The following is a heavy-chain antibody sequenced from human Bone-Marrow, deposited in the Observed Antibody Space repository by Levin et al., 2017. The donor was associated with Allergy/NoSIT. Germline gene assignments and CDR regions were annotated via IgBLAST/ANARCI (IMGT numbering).Heavy chain of an antibody. CDR2: ISGGGRST. Sequence: PGGSLRLSCAASGFTFSSYAMSWVRQAPGKGLEWVSAISGGGRSTYYADSVKGRFTIFRDNSKNTLYMQMNSLRGEDTAVYFCAKDGAVTPGDTDYWGQGTLVTVSS. CDR3: AKDGAVTPGDTDY. J-gene: IGHJ4*02. V-gene: IGHV3-23*01. CDR1: GFTFSSYA. D-gene: IGHD4-17*01.